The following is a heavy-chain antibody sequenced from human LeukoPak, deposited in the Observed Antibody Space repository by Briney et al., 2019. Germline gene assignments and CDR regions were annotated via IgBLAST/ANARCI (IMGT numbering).Heavy chain of an antibody. D-gene: IGHD5-12*01. J-gene: IGHJ4*02. Sequence: SETLSLTCAVYGGSFSGYYWSWIRQPPGKGLEWIGEINHSGSTNYNPSLKSRVTISLDKSKNQFSLKLYSVTAADTAVYYCARYRGASGYHFDYWGQGTLVTVSS. CDR3: ARYRGASGYHFDY. CDR2: INHSGST. CDR1: GGSFSGYY. V-gene: IGHV4-34*01.